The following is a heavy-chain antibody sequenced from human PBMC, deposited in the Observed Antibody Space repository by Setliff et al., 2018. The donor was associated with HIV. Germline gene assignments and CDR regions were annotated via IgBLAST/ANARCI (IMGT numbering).Heavy chain of an antibody. CDR3: VKSASWDLRGWLH. Sequence: PGGSLRLSCAASGFIFSSYGMHWVRQAPGKGLEWVAFIRYDGSNKYYADSVKGRFTISRDYSKNMVYLQMSSLRAEDSAVYYCVKSASWDLRGWLHWGQGTPVTVSS. J-gene: IGHJ4*02. CDR1: GFIFSSYG. V-gene: IGHV3-30*02. D-gene: IGHD6-19*01. CDR2: IRYDGSNK.